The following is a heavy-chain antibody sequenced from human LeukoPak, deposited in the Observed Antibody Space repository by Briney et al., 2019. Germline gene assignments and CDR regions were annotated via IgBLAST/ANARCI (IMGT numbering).Heavy chain of an antibody. V-gene: IGHV3-30*02. CDR3: AKDQWSRSPAYFDY. D-gene: IGHD3-3*01. CDR1: GFIFSSYG. Sequence: GGSLRLSCAASGFIFSSYGMHWVRQAPGKGLEWVAFIRYDGSNKYYADSVKGRFTISRDNSKNTLYLQMNSLRAEDTAVYYCAKDQWSRSPAYFDYWGQGTLVTVSS. J-gene: IGHJ4*02. CDR2: IRYDGSNK.